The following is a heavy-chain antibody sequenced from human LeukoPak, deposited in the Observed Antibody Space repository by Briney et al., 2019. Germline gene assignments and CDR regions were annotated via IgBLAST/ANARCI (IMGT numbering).Heavy chain of an antibody. V-gene: IGHV5-51*01. D-gene: IGHD3-10*01. CDR2: IYPDDSQT. CDR3: ARYGFTYVRGDPAFDI. Sequence: PGKSLKISCMGSGYGFYVHWIGWARQMPGKGLEWMGIIYPDDSQTIYSPSFRGQVTLSADKSINTAYLQWISLKASDTAMTYCARYGFTYVRGDPAFDIWGQRTMVTVSS. CDR1: GYGFYVHW. J-gene: IGHJ3*02.